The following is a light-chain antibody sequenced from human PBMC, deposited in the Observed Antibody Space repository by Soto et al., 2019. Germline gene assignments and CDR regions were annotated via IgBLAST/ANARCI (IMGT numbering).Light chain of an antibody. V-gene: IGLV2-8*01. J-gene: IGLJ2*01. CDR1: SSDVGGYNY. CDR3: SSYGGSNNLV. CDR2: EVS. Sequence: QSALTQPPSASGSPGQSVTISCTGTSSDVGGYNYVSWYQQHPGKAPKLMIYEVSERPSGVPDRFSGSKSGNTASLTVSGLQAEDGADYYCSSYGGSNNLVFGGGTKLTVL.